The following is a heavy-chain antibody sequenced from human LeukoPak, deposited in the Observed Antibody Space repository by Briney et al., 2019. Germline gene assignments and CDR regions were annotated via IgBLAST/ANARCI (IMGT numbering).Heavy chain of an antibody. J-gene: IGHJ5*02. Sequence: PSETLSLTCTVSGGSISSYYWSWIRQPAGKGLEWIGRIYTSGSTNYNPSLKSRVTMSVDTSKNQFSLRLSSVNAADTAVYFCAREGTSGGLNWLDPWGQGTLVTVSS. V-gene: IGHV4-4*07. D-gene: IGHD3-10*01. CDR3: AREGTSGGLNWLDP. CDR1: GGSISSYY. CDR2: IYTSGST.